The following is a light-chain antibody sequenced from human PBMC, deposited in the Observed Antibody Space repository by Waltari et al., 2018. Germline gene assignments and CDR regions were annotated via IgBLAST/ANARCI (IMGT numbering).Light chain of an antibody. J-gene: IGLJ2*01. Sequence: QSVLTQPPSASATPGQRVTISCSGSSSNIGSNTVTWYHQLPGTAPKLLIYTNNRRPPGVPDRFSGSKSGTSASLAISGLQSEDEADYYCAVWDDSLNGVVFGGGTKLTVL. CDR2: TNN. V-gene: IGLV1-44*01. CDR1: SSNIGSNT. CDR3: AVWDDSLNGVV.